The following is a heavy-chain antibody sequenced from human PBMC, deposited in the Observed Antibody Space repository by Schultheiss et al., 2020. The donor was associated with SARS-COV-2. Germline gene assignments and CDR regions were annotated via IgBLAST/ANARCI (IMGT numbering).Heavy chain of an antibody. J-gene: IGHJ4*02. D-gene: IGHD2-2*01. CDR1: GFTFSDYY. Sequence: GGSLRLSCAASGFTFSDYYMSWIRQAPGKGLEWAAYISSSGSYTNYADSVKGRFTISRDNAKNSLYLQMNSLRAEDTAVYYCARMVVPAASSPVDYWGQGTLVTVSS. CDR2: ISSSGSYT. V-gene: IGHV3-11*06. CDR3: ARMVVPAASSPVDY.